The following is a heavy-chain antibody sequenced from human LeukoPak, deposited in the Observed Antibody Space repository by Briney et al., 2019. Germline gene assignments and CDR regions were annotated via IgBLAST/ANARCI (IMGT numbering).Heavy chain of an antibody. CDR2: ISGSGGST. Sequence: GGSLRLSCAASGFTFSSYGMSWVRQAPGKGLEWVSAISGSGGSTYYADSVKGRFTISRDNSKNTLYLQMNSLRAEDTAVYYCAKDRYYYDSSGYCDYWGQGTLVTVSS. J-gene: IGHJ4*02. CDR3: AKDRYYYDSSGYCDY. V-gene: IGHV3-23*01. CDR1: GFTFSSYG. D-gene: IGHD3-22*01.